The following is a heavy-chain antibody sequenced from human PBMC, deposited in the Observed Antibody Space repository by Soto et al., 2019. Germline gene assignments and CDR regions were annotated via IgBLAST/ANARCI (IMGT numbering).Heavy chain of an antibody. CDR2: VFYTGRA. CDR3: ARGERYSSSWYWFDP. V-gene: IGHV4-59*01. J-gene: IGHJ5*02. CDR1: GGSLGSYY. D-gene: IGHD6-13*01. Sequence: SETLSLTCTVSGGSLGSYYWSWIRQPPGKGLEWTGYVFYTGRANYNASLKSRVSISLDTSKNQFSLKLSSVTAADTAVYYCARGERYSSSWYWFDPWGQGTLVTVS.